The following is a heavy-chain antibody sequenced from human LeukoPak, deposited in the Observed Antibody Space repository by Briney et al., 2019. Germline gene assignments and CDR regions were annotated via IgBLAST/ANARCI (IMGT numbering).Heavy chain of an antibody. J-gene: IGHJ4*02. Sequence: GGSLRLSCAASGFTFSSYSMNWVRQAPGKGLEWVSSISSSSSYIYYADSVKGRFTISRDNAKNSLHLQMNSLRAEDTAVYYCARDLAAAGIDYWGQGTLVAVSS. D-gene: IGHD6-13*01. CDR1: GFTFSSYS. V-gene: IGHV3-21*01. CDR3: ARDLAAAGIDY. CDR2: ISSSSSYI.